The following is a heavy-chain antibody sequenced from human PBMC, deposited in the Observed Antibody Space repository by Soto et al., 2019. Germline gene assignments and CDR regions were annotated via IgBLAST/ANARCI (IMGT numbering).Heavy chain of an antibody. V-gene: IGHV3-23*01. Sequence: EVQLLESGGGLVQPGGSLRLSCAASGFTFSNYAMSWVRQAPGKGLEWVSAISGSGGSTYYADSVKGRFTISRDNSKNTLYLQMNSLRAEDTAVYYSAKDIAVGRSSWYYFDYWGQGTLVTVSS. CDR2: ISGSGGST. CDR3: AKDIAVGRSSWYYFDY. D-gene: IGHD6-13*01. J-gene: IGHJ4*02. CDR1: GFTFSNYA.